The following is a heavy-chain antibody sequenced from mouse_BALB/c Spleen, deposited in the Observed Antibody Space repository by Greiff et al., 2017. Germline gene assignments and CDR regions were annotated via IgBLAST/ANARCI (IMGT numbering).Heavy chain of an antibody. D-gene: IGHD2-4*01. CDR1: GFTFSSYG. Sequence: EVKVVESGGGLVQPGGSLKLSCAASGFTFSSYGMSWVRQTPDKRLELVATINSNGGSTYYPDSVKGRFTISRDNAKNTLYLQMSSLKSEDTAMYYCARAIYYEAWFAYGGQGTLVTVSA. CDR2: INSNGGST. V-gene: IGHV5-6-3*01. CDR3: ARAIYYEAWFAY. J-gene: IGHJ3*01.